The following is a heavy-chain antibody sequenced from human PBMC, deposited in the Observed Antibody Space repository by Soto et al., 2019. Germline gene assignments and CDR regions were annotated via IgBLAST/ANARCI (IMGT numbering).Heavy chain of an antibody. Sequence: GGSLRLSCAASGFTFSSYAMSWVRQAPGKGLEWVTAISGSGGSTYYADSVKGRFTISRDNSKNTLYLQMNSLRAEDTAVYYCAKAYMSSPKLDFDYWGQGTLVTVSS. CDR2: ISGSGGST. D-gene: IGHD1-1*01. J-gene: IGHJ4*02. CDR1: GFTFSSYA. V-gene: IGHV3-23*01. CDR3: AKAYMSSPKLDFDY.